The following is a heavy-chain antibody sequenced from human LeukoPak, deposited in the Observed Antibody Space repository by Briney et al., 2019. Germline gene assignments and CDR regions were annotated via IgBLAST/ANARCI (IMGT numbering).Heavy chain of an antibody. J-gene: IGHJ4*02. Sequence: SSETLSLTCTVSGYSISSGYYWGWIRQPPGKGLEWIGSIYYSGSTYYNPSLKSRVTISVDTSKNQFSLKLSSVTAADTAVYYCARLQGNSYFDYWGQGTLVTVSS. CDR2: IYYSGST. CDR1: GYSISSGYY. V-gene: IGHV4-38-2*02. CDR3: ARLQGNSYFDY. D-gene: IGHD4-23*01.